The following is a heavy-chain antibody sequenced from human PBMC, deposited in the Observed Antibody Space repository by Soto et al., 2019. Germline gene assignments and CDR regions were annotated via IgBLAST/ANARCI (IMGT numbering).Heavy chain of an antibody. Sequence: NPAETLSLTCTVSVGSVNSGSYYWMWIRQPPGKGLEWIGYIYYSGSTNYNPSLKSRVTISVDTSKNQFSLKLSSVTAADTAVYYCARGAMVRGEYVGKYYYYGMDVWGQGTTVTVSS. D-gene: IGHD3-10*01. CDR3: ARGAMVRGEYVGKYYYYGMDV. V-gene: IGHV4-61*01. J-gene: IGHJ6*02. CDR1: VGSVNSGSYY. CDR2: IYYSGST.